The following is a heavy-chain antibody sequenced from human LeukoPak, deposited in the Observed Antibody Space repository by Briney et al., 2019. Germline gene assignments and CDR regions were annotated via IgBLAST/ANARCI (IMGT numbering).Heavy chain of an antibody. D-gene: IGHD3-22*01. J-gene: IGHJ3*02. V-gene: IGHV1-18*01. Sequence: RASVKVSCKASGYTFTSYGISWVRQAPGQGLEWMGWISAYNGNTNYAQKLRGRVTMTTDTSTSTAYMELRSLRSDDTAVYYCAREGDSSGYPDAFDIWGQGTMVTVSS. CDR3: AREGDSSGYPDAFDI. CDR2: ISAYNGNT. CDR1: GYTFTSYG.